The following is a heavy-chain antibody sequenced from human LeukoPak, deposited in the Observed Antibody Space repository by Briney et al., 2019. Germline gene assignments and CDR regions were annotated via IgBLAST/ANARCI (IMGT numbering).Heavy chain of an antibody. D-gene: IGHD2-15*01. CDR1: GSSISSGGYY. CDR3: ARDSGGGLLFDY. Sequence: PSETLSLTCTVSGSSISSGGYYWSWIRQHPGKGLEWIGYIYYSGSTYYNPSLKSRVTISVDTSKNQFSLKLSSVTAADTAVYYCARDSGGGLLFDYWGQVTLVTVSS. CDR2: IYYSGST. V-gene: IGHV4-31*03. J-gene: IGHJ4*02.